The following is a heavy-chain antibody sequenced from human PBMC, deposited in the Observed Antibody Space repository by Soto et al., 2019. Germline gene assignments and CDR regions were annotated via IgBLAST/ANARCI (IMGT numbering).Heavy chain of an antibody. J-gene: IGHJ5*01. D-gene: IGHD3-10*02. V-gene: IGHV4-59*01. Sequence: QVQLQESGPGLVKPSETLSLTCTVSGGSISSYYWSWIRQPPGKGLEWIGFIFYSGSTSYNPSLKSRVTISIDTSEYQFSLKLNSVPAADTAVYYCASMIGDPVLSFDSWGQGPLVAVSS. CDR2: IFYSGST. CDR3: ASMIGDPVLSFDS. CDR1: GGSISSYY.